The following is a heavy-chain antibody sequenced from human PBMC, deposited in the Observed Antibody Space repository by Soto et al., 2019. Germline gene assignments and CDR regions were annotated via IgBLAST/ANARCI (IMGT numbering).Heavy chain of an antibody. V-gene: IGHV3-7*01. CDR1: GFTFSSYW. CDR3: ARETLELHGREYYYYYYYMDV. D-gene: IGHD1-7*01. J-gene: IGHJ6*03. CDR2: IKQDGSEK. Sequence: GGSLRLSCAASGFTFSSYWMSWVRQAPGKGLEWVANIKQDGSEKYYVDSVKGRFTISRDNAKNSLYLQMNSLRAEDTAVYYCARETLELHGREYYYYYYYMDVWGKGTTVTVSS.